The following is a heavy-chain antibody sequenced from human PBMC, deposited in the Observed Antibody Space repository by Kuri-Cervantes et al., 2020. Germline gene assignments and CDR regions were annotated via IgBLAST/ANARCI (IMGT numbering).Heavy chain of an antibody. J-gene: IGHJ4*02. V-gene: IGHV3-13*01. D-gene: IGHD2-21*02. CDR2: FGPIGDT. CDR3: AKEGGRAYCGAGCRYSFDY. Sequence: GESLKISCEASRFTFSPCDIHWVRQPTGKGLEWVSRFGPIGDTYYPGSVKGRFTISRDNAKNSLYLQMNSLRPEDTAVYYCAKEGGRAYCGAGCRYSFDYWGQGTLVTVSS. CDR1: RFTFSPCD.